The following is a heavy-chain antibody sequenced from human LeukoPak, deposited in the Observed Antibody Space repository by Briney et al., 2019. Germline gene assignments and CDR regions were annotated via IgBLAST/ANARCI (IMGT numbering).Heavy chain of an antibody. CDR1: GGTFSSYA. CDR2: IIPILGIA. V-gene: IGHV1-69*04. CDR3: ARGNSGVIISQFDY. D-gene: IGHD3-10*01. J-gene: IGHJ4*02. Sequence: SVKVSCKASGGTFSSYAISWVRQAPGQGLEWMGRIIPILGIANYAQKFQGRVTITADKSTSTAYMELSSLRSEDTAVYYCARGNSGVIISQFDYWGQGTLVTVSS.